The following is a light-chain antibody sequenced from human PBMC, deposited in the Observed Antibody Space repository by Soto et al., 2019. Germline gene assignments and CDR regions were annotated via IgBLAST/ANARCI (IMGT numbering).Light chain of an antibody. Sequence: IQMTQSPSSLSASVGDRLTITCRASQGISNELGWYKQRQGKAPKXXIYGASNLQSGVPSRFSGSASGTDFTLTISSLQPEDFATYYCLQDYTYPWTFGQGTKVDIK. CDR1: QGISNE. CDR3: LQDYTYPWT. V-gene: IGKV1-6*01. J-gene: IGKJ1*01. CDR2: GAS.